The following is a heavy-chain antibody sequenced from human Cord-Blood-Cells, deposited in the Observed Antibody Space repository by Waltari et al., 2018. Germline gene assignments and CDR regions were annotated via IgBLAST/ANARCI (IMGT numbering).Heavy chain of an antibody. D-gene: IGHD6-6*01. CDR3: ARGYSSSYYYYGMDV. J-gene: IGHJ6*02. Sequence: QVQLVQSGAEVKKPGASVKVSCKASGYTFTGYYMHWVRQAPGQGLEWMGWIKPNSGGTNYAQKFQGRVTMTRDTSISTAYMELSRLRSDDTAVYYCARGYSSSYYYYGMDVWGQGTTVTVSS. V-gene: IGHV1-2*02. CDR2: IKPNSGGT. CDR1: GYTFTGYY.